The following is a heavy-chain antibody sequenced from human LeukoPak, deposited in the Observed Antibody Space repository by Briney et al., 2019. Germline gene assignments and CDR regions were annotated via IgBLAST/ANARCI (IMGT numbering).Heavy chain of an antibody. V-gene: IGHV4-59*01. J-gene: IGHJ5*02. CDR1: GGSISSYY. CDR2: IYYSGST. CDR3: ARGGSSLEGWFDP. Sequence: PSETLSLTCTVSGGSISSYYWSWIRQPPGKGLEWIGYIYYSGSTNYNPSLKSRVTISVDTSKNQFSLKLSSVTAADTAVYYCARGGSSLEGWFDPWGQGTLVTVSS. D-gene: IGHD6-13*01.